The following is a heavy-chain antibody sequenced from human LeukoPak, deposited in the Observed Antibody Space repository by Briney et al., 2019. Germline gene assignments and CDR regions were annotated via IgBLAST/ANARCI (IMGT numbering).Heavy chain of an antibody. Sequence: SETLSLTCTVSGDSISSSGYYWAWIRQPPGRGLEWIGSVYYSGSTYYNPSLKSRVTISVDMSKNQFSLMLSSVTAADTAVYYCARHCSGDCYSYYGLDVWGQGATVTVSS. J-gene: IGHJ6*02. CDR2: VYYSGST. CDR3: ARHCSGDCYSYYGLDV. V-gene: IGHV4-39*01. D-gene: IGHD2-21*02. CDR1: GDSISSSGYY.